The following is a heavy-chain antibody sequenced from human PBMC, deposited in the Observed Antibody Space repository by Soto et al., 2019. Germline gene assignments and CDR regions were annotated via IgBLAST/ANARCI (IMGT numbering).Heavy chain of an antibody. V-gene: IGHV4-31*03. CDR2: IYYSGST. J-gene: IGHJ6*02. CDR3: AIVGGDLNQPYYYYGMDV. D-gene: IGHD2-21*02. Sequence: SETLSLTCTVSGGSISSGGYYWSWIRQHPRKGLEWIGYIYYSGSTYYNPSLKSRVTISVDTSKNQFSLKLSSVTAADTAVYYCAIVGGDLNQPYYYYGMDVWGQGTTVTVSS. CDR1: GGSISSGGYY.